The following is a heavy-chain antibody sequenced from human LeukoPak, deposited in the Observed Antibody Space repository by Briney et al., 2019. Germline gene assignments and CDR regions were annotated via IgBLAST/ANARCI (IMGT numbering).Heavy chain of an antibody. CDR2: IYHSGTTYSGST. CDR1: GGSISNYY. D-gene: IGHD5-18*01. J-gene: IGHJ4*02. Sequence: SETLSLTCTVSGGSISNYYWNWIRQPPGKGLEWIGSIYHSGTTYSGSTYYNPSLKSRVTISLDTSKNQFSLKVGSMTAADTAVYYCARAGGYGLIDYWGQGTMVTVSS. V-gene: IGHV4-59*12. CDR3: ARAGGYGLIDY.